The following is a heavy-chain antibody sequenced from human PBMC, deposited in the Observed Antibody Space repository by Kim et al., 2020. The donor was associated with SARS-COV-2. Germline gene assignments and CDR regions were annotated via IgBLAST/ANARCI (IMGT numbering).Heavy chain of an antibody. V-gene: IGHV3-33*06. CDR1: GFTFSSYG. J-gene: IGHJ6*02. D-gene: IGHD2-2*01. CDR2: IWYDGSNK. Sequence: GGSLRLSCAASGFTFSSYGMHWVRQAPGKGLEWVAVIWYDGSNKYYADSVKGRFTISRDNSKNTLYLQMNSLRAEDTAVYYCAKAPFWGSYCSSTIFYHYTYYGMDVWGQGTTVTVSS. CDR3: AKAPFWGSYCSSTIFYHYTYYGMDV.